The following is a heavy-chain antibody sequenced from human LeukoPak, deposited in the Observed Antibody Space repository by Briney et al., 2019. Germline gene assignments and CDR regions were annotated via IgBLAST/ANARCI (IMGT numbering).Heavy chain of an antibody. CDR2: ISYSGNS. D-gene: IGHD6-6*01. V-gene: IGHV4-39*07. CDR3: VRDSRVVCFKN. J-gene: IGHJ4*02. Sequence: PSETLSLTCTVSGASVRSSGHNWGWIRQTPGKGLEWVGTISYSGNSYYNPSLQSRVTISVDVSKNQFSLKVSTVTDADTAVYFCVRDSRVVCFKNWGRGTLVTVSS. CDR1: GASVRSSGHN.